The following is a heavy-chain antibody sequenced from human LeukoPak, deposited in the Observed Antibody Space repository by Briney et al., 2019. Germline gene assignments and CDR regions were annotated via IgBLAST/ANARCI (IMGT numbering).Heavy chain of an antibody. CDR2: IKSKTDGGTT. CDR3: TTAAAAGPFDY. V-gene: IGHV3-15*01. J-gene: IGHJ4*02. CDR1: GFTFSNAW. Sequence: GGSLRLSCAASGFTFSNAWMSWVRQAPGKGLEWVGRIKSKTDGGTTDYAAPVKGRFTISRDDSKNTLYLQMNSLNTEDTAVYYCTTAAAAGPFDYWGQGTLVTVSS. D-gene: IGHD6-13*01.